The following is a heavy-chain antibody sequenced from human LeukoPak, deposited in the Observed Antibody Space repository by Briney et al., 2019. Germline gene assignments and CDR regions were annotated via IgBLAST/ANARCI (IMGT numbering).Heavy chain of an antibody. V-gene: IGHV4-59*02. Sequence: SETLSLTYTVSGASVSTSHGNCVGQPPGKGLEWIGNVDYSGSTKYNPSLRSRVTMSLDTSKNQFSLKLRSVTAADTALYYCTRGYYEPFDRWGQGTLVTVSS. D-gene: IGHD3-22*01. CDR3: TRGYYEPFDR. CDR1: GASVSTSH. CDR2: VDYSGST. J-gene: IGHJ4*02.